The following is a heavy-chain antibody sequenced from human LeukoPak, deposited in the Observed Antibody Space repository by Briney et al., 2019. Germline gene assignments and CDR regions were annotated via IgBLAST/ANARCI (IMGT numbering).Heavy chain of an antibody. J-gene: IGHJ4*02. Sequence: SETLSLTCTVSGGSISSYYWSWIRQPPGKGLEWIGYIYYSGSTNYNPSLKSRVTTSVDTSKNQFSLKLSSVTAADTAVYYCARGAPLWFGELWASFDYWGQGTLVTVSS. V-gene: IGHV4-59*01. CDR2: IYYSGST. CDR1: GGSISSYY. CDR3: ARGAPLWFGELWASFDY. D-gene: IGHD3-10*01.